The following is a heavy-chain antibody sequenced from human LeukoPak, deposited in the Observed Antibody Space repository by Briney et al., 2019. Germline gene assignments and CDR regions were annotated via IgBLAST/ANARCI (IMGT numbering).Heavy chain of an antibody. V-gene: IGHV4-59*08. Sequence: SQTLSLTCSVSGGSISSSYWSWVRQTPGKGLEWIGYIFYRGNTKYNPYLSSRVTISIDTSKTQFSLNLRSVTAADTAVYYCARHPSAMTGFDPWGQGILVTVSS. CDR2: IFYRGNT. CDR3: ARHPSAMTGFDP. CDR1: GGSISSSY. J-gene: IGHJ5*02. D-gene: IGHD2-2*01.